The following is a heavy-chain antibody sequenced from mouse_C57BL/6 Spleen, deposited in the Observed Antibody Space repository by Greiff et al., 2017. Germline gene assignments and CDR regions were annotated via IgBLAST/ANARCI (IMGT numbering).Heavy chain of an antibody. J-gene: IGHJ2*01. CDR3: TRGDGIHY. V-gene: IGHV1-15*01. Sequence: VQLQQSGAELVRPGASVTLSCKASGYTFTDYEMHWVKQTPVHGLEWIGAIDPEPGGTAYNQKFKGKAILTADKSSSTAYMELRSLTSEDSAVDYCTRGDGIHYWGQGTTLTVSS. CDR1: GYTFTDYE. CDR2: IDPEPGGT. D-gene: IGHD2-1*01.